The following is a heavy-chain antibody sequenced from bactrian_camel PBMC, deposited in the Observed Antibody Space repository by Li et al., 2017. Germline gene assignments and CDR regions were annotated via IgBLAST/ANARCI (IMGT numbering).Heavy chain of an antibody. CDR3: AAGSWVAGSLDEHDYVH. D-gene: IGHD6*01. V-gene: IGHV3S54*01. Sequence: HVQLVESGGGSVQAGGSLTLSCAASGNIDDSIVMAWFRQSPGKKREGVASIYSGGGSQYYADSVKGRFTISVDNAKNPVMVHLKMPTLKPDDTAMYYCAAGSWVAGSLDEHDYVHWGQGTQVTVS. CDR2: IYSGGGSQ. CDR1: GNIDDSIV. J-gene: IGHJ4*01.